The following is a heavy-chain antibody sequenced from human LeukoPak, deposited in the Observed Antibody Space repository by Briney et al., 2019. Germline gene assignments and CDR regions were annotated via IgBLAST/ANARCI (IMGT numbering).Heavy chain of an antibody. CDR1: GFTFSSYA. CDR2: IRYDGSNK. J-gene: IGHJ3*02. Sequence: QPGGSLRLSCAASGFTFSSYAMSWVRQAPGKGLEWVAFIRYDGSNKYYADSVKGRFTISRDNSKNTLYLQMNSLRAEDTAVYHCAKKTGITGYAFDIWGQGTMVTVSS. V-gene: IGHV3-30*02. CDR3: AKKTGITGYAFDI. D-gene: IGHD1-14*01.